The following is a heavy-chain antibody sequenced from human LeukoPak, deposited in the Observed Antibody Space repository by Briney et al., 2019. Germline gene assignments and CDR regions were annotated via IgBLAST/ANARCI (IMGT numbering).Heavy chain of an antibody. CDR1: GFMFSDYA. Sequence: AGGFLRLSCAACGFMFSDYAMHWVRLTPGKGLEWVGRIKTRGDGATTDLTAPVKGRFAISRDDSKSTLYLHMNSLTIDDTAVYYCTTGAPYTSGWFSWGQGTLVTVSS. CDR3: TTGAPYTSGWFS. D-gene: IGHD6-13*01. V-gene: IGHV3-15*05. CDR2: IKTRGDGATT. J-gene: IGHJ5*02.